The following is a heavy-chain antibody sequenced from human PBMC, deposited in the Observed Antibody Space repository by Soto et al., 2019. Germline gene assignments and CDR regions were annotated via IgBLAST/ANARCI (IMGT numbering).Heavy chain of an antibody. V-gene: IGHV1-24*01. J-gene: IGHJ3*02. CDR2: FDPEDGET. CDR1: GYTLTELS. CDR3: ATAAGLFLCSEASFDI. Sequence: ASLKVSCKVSGYTLTELSMHCVRQAPGKGLEWIGGFDPEDGETIYAQKFQGRVTMTEDTSTDTAFMVLSSLRSEDTALYYRATAAGLFLCSEASFDIWGQEPMVSVSS. D-gene: IGHD3-10*01.